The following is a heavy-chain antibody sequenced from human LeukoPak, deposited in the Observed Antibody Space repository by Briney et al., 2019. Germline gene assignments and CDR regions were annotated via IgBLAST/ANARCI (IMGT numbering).Heavy chain of an antibody. Sequence: ASVKLSCKASGYTCTRNYMHWMRQAPGQGLEWMGIINPSGSSTSYAHKFQGRGTMTWDTSTSTVYMELSSLRSEDTAVYYCARVAPWGFWFDPWGQGTLVTVSS. CDR3: ARVAPWGFWFDP. CDR2: INPSGSST. D-gene: IGHD7-27*01. CDR1: GYTCTRNY. J-gene: IGHJ5*02. V-gene: IGHV1-46*01.